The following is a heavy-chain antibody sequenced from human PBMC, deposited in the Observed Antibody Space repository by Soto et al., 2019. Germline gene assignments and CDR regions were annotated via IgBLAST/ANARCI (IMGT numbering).Heavy chain of an antibody. J-gene: IGHJ4*02. CDR3: ARGRGSSSWYEISHYFDS. V-gene: IGHV1-18*01. D-gene: IGHD6-13*01. CDR2: ISAYSGQT. CDR1: GYSFPPYG. Sequence: VQLVQSGAELKKSGASVKVSCQTSGYSFPPYGTAWVRRAPGQGFEWIGWISAYSGQTNYAQDFQGRVTMTTDTSTSTAYMELRSLRSDDTAVYYCARGRGSSSWYEISHYFDSWGQGTPVTVSS.